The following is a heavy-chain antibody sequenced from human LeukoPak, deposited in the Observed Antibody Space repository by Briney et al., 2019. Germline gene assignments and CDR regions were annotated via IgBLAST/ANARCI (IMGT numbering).Heavy chain of an antibody. V-gene: IGHV3-30*18. Sequence: GGSLRLSCAASGFTFSNYGMHWVRQAPGKGLEWVAVISYDGTNKYYADSVKGRFTISRDNSKSTLYLQMNSLRAEDTAVYYCAKENDFVYWGQGTLVTVSS. J-gene: IGHJ4*02. CDR3: AKENDFVY. CDR2: ISYDGTNK. CDR1: GFTFSNYG. D-gene: IGHD3-3*01.